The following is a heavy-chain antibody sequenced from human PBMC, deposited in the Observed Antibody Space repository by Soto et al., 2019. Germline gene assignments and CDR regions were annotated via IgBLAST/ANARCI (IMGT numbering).Heavy chain of an antibody. D-gene: IGHD3-22*01. J-gene: IGHJ5*02. CDR3: ARGTYYYDSSGNNWFDP. CDR1: GYTFTSYD. V-gene: IGHV1-8*01. CDR2: MNPNSGNT. Sequence: ASVKVSCKASGYTFTSYDINWVRQATGQGLEWMGWMNPNSGNTGYAQKFQGRVTMTRNTSMSTAYMELSSLRSEDTAVYYCARGTYYYDSSGNNWFDPWGQGTLVTVSS.